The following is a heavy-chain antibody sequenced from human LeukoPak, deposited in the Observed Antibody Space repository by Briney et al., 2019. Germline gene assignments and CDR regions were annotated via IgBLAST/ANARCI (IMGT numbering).Heavy chain of an antibody. D-gene: IGHD1-26*01. CDR3: ARRDGSYYYY. CDR1: GGSISSYY. CDR2: IYYSGST. Sequence: SETLSLTCTVSGGSISSYYLSWIRQSPGKGLEWIGYIYYSGSTNYNPSLKSRVTISVDTSKNQFSLRLSSVTAADTAVYYCARRDGSYYYYWGQGTLVTVSS. V-gene: IGHV4-59*01. J-gene: IGHJ4*02.